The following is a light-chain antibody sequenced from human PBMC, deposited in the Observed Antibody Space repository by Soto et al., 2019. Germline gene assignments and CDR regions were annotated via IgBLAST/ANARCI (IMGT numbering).Light chain of an antibody. CDR3: TSWTTSTTMI. V-gene: IGLV2-14*03. CDR2: DVN. Sequence: QSVLTQPASVSGSPGQSITISCTGTSSAIGAYNFVSWYQQHPGKAPKLMLYDVNIRPSGVSNRFSGSESGNTASLTISGLQAEDEADYYCTSWTTSTTMIFGGGTKVTVL. J-gene: IGLJ2*01. CDR1: SSAIGAYNF.